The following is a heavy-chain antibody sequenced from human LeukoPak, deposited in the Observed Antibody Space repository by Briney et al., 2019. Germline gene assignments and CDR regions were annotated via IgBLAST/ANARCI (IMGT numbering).Heavy chain of an antibody. CDR1: GFTFSSYW. J-gene: IGHJ4*02. D-gene: IGHD6-13*01. CDR2: IKQDGSEK. Sequence: GGSLRLSCAASGFTFSSYWMSWVRQAPGKGLEWVANIKQDGSEKYYVDSVKGRFTISRDNAKNSLYLQMNSLRAEDTAVYYCARDETYSSSCPGGYWGQGTLVTVSS. CDR3: ARDETYSSSCPGGY. V-gene: IGHV3-7*01.